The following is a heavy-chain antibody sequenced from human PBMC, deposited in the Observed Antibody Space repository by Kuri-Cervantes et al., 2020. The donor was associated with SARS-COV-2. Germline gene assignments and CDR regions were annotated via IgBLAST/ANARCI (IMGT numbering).Heavy chain of an antibody. Sequence: SETLSLTCAVSGYSISSGYYWGWIRQPPGKGLEWIGSIYHSGSTYYNPSLKSRVTISVDRSKNQFSLKLSSVTAADTAVYYCARDTSSWYRGAFDYWGQGILVTVSS. J-gene: IGHJ4*02. CDR1: GYSISSGYY. CDR3: ARDTSSWYRGAFDY. V-gene: IGHV4-38-2*02. CDR2: IYHSGST. D-gene: IGHD6-13*01.